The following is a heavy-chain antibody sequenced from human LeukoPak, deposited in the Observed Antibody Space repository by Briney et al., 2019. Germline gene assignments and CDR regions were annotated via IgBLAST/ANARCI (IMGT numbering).Heavy chain of an antibody. Sequence: ASVKVSCKVSGYTLTELSMHWVRQAPGKGLEWMGGFDPVDGETIYAQKFQGRVTMTEDTSTDTAYMELSSLRSEDTAVYYCATDLFVVVPAATDYWGQGTLVTVSS. J-gene: IGHJ4*02. CDR1: GYTLTELS. CDR3: ATDLFVVVPAATDY. D-gene: IGHD2-2*01. CDR2: FDPVDGET. V-gene: IGHV1-24*01.